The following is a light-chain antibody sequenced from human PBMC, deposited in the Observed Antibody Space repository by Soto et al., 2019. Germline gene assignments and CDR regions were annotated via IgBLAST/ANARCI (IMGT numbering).Light chain of an antibody. CDR1: QSVSSNY. V-gene: IGKV3D-20*01. CDR2: DAS. J-gene: IGKJ1*01. Sequence: EIVLTQSPATLSLSPWERAYLSCVASQSVSSNYLAWYQQKPGLAPRLLIYDASRRATGIPDRFSGSGSGADFILSISRLEPEDFAVYYCQQYDSSPWTFAQGTKVAIK. CDR3: QQYDSSPWT.